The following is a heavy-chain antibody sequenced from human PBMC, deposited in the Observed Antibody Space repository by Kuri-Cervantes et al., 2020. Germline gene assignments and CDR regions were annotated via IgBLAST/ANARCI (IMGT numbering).Heavy chain of an antibody. D-gene: IGHD6-19*01. CDR1: GFTFSSYA. J-gene: IGHJ4*02. Sequence: GESLKISCAASGFTFSSYAMTWLRQAAGKGLEWVSAISRSGDGTNYADSVEGRFTISRDNSKNTLYLQMNSLRAEDAAVYYCAVTVAGKFDYWGQGTLVTVSS. V-gene: IGHV3-23*01. CDR3: AVTVAGKFDY. CDR2: ISRSGDGT.